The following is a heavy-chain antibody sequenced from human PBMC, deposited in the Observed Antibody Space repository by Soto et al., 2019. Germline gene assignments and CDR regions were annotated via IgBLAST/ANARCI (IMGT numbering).Heavy chain of an antibody. Sequence: PGESLKISCKGSGYSFTSYWIGWVRQMPGKGLEWMGIIYPGDSDTRYSPSFQGQVTISADKSISTAYLQWSSLKASDTAMYYCASHIAAAGIVDAFDIWGQGTMVTVSS. CDR1: GYSFTSYW. J-gene: IGHJ3*02. CDR2: IYPGDSDT. D-gene: IGHD6-13*01. V-gene: IGHV5-51*01. CDR3: ASHIAAAGIVDAFDI.